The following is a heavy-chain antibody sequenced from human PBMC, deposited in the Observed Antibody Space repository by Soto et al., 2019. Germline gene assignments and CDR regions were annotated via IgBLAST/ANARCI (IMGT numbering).Heavy chain of an antibody. D-gene: IGHD2-8*01. J-gene: IGHJ1*01. CDR3: ARGMGDIVLMVYAVQGSSSWYWYFQH. CDR1: GFTFSSYE. Sequence: EVQLVESGGGLVQPGGSLRLSCAASGFTFSSYEMNWVRQAPGKGLEWVSYISSSGSTIYYADSVKGRFTISRDNAKNSLYLQMNSLRAEVTAVYYCARGMGDIVLMVYAVQGSSSWYWYFQHWGQGTLVTVSS. CDR2: ISSSGSTI. V-gene: IGHV3-48*03.